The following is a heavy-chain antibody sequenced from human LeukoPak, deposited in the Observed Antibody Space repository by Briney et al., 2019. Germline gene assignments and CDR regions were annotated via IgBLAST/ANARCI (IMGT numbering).Heavy chain of an antibody. Sequence: PSETLSLTCTVSGGSISSYYWSWIRQPPGKGLEWIGYIYYSGSTNYNPFLKSRVTISVDTSKNQFSLKLRSVTAADTAVYYCARGRDGGNYTPLDYWGQGTLVTVSS. J-gene: IGHJ4*02. CDR2: IYYSGST. CDR1: GGSISSYY. V-gene: IGHV4-59*01. CDR3: ARGRDGGNYTPLDY. D-gene: IGHD4-23*01.